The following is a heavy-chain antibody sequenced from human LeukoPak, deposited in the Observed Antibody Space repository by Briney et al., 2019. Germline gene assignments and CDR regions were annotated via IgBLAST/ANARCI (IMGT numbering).Heavy chain of an antibody. CDR3: ARLAWFDS. CDR1: GYSFTSYG. CDR2: ISAYNCNT. Sequence: ASVTVSCKGSGYSFTSYGFNWVRLAPGPGVERMGCISAYNCNTTYAQNLQGRVTITTDTSTSTAYMELRSLRSDDTAVYYCARLAWFDSWGQGTLVTVSS. V-gene: IGHV1-18*01. J-gene: IGHJ5*01.